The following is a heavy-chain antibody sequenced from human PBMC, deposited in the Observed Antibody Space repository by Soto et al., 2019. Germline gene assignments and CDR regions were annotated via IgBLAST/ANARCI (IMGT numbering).Heavy chain of an antibody. Sequence: ETLSLTCTFSGGSISAYYWNWVRQPPGKGLEWIGNIYYTGSTNYNPSLKSRVTISVDTSKNQFSLKLSSVTAADTAVYYCARPSVAVTWGPFDYWGQGTLVTVSS. CDR3: ARPSVAVTWGPFDY. D-gene: IGHD6-19*01. CDR2: IYYTGST. V-gene: IGHV4-59*01. CDR1: GGSISAYY. J-gene: IGHJ4*02.